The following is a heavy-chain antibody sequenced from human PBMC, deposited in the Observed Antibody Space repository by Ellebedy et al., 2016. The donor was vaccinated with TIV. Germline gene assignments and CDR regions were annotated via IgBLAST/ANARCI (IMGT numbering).Heavy chain of an antibody. CDR2: AYYRSKWLN. V-gene: IGHV6-1*01. CDR3: ARAGSGGWEAYFDL. Sequence: MPSETLSLTCAISGDSVSDSSTTWNWIRQSPSRGLEWLGRAYYRSKWLNDYAVSVKGRISISPDTSKNQISLQLASVTPEDTAVYYCARAGSGGWEAYFDLWGRGTLVTVSS. CDR1: GDSVSDSSTT. J-gene: IGHJ2*01. D-gene: IGHD6-19*01.